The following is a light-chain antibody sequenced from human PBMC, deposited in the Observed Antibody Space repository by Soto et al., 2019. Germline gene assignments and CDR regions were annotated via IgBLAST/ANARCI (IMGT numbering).Light chain of an antibody. Sequence: DIQMTQSPSSMSASVGDRVTITCRASQSISSYLNWYQQKPGKAPKLLIYAASSLQSGVPSRFSGSGSGTDFTLSIICLQPEDFATYYCQQSYSTPHFTFGPGTKVDIK. V-gene: IGKV1-39*01. CDR1: QSISSY. CDR3: QQSYSTPHFT. J-gene: IGKJ3*01. CDR2: AAS.